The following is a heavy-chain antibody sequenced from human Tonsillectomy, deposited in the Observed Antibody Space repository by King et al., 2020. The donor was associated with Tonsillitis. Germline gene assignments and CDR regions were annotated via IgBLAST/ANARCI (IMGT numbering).Heavy chain of an antibody. Sequence: QLVQSGAEVKKPGASVKVSCKTSGFSFTGYSLHWVRQAPGQGLEWMGCINPDSGVTDYAQRFGGRATMTRDTSITTVYMELRRLRSDDTAAYYCARRRDYVGLDIWGRGTMVTVSS. CDR2: INPDSGVT. J-gene: IGHJ3*02. V-gene: IGHV1-2*02. CDR3: ARRRDYVGLDI. D-gene: IGHD4-23*01. CDR1: GFSFTGYS.